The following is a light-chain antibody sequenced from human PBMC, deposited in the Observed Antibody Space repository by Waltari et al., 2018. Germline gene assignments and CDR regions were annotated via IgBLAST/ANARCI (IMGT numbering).Light chain of an antibody. V-gene: IGLV2-14*03. Sequence: QSALTQPASVSGSPGQSITISCTGTSNDVGGYNYVSWYQQHPGKAPKLMVYDVSERPSGVSNRFSGSKSGNTASLTISGLQAEDEAEYYCTSYATGSSYIFG. CDR1: SNDVGGYNY. CDR2: DVS. CDR3: TSYATGSSYI. J-gene: IGLJ1*01.